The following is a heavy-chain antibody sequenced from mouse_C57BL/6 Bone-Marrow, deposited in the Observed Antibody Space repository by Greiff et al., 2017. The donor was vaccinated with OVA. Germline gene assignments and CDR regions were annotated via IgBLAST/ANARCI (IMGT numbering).Heavy chain of an antibody. D-gene: IGHD2-1*01. Sequence: VQLKESGPELVKPGASVKISCKASGYSFTDYNMNWVKQSNGKSLEWIGVINPNYGTTSYNQQFKGKATLTVDQSSSTAYMQLNSLTSEDSAVYYCARTPYGNYWYFDVWGTGTTVTVSS. CDR2: INPNYGTT. CDR1: GYSFTDYN. V-gene: IGHV1-39*01. J-gene: IGHJ1*03. CDR3: ARTPYGNYWYFDV.